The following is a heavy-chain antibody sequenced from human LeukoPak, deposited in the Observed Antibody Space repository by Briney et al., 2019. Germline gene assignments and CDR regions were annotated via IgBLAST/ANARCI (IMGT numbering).Heavy chain of an antibody. CDR1: GYTFTGYY. CDR2: INPNSGGT. J-gene: IGHJ5*02. D-gene: IGHD3-22*01. Sequence: GASVKVSCKASGYTFTGYYMHWVRQAPGQGLEWMGWINPNSGGTNYAQKFQGRVTMTRDTSISTAYMELSRLRSDDTAVYYCARVDYYDSSGYYDNWFDPWGRGTLVTVSS. CDR3: ARVDYYDSSGYYDNWFDP. V-gene: IGHV1-2*02.